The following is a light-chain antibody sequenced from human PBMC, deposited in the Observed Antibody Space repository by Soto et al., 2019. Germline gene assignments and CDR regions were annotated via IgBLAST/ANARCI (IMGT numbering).Light chain of an antibody. CDR3: QPYDTWAS. CDR2: DAS. J-gene: IGKJ5*01. Sequence: ETVVTQAPVTLSLSPRERATLSCMATRSVNNFVAWYQQRPGQAPSLLISDASNRATGIPGRFSGSGSCTEFTFTISSFESQDFAVYYCQPYDTWASLGPGTRLEIK. V-gene: IGKV3-11*01. CDR1: RSVNNF.